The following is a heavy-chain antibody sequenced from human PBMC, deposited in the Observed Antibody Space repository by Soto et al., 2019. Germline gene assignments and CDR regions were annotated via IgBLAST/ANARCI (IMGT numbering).Heavy chain of an antibody. D-gene: IGHD3-10*01. Sequence: QIPLKESGPTLVKPTQTLTLTCTFSGFSLSTSGVGVGWIRQPPGKALEWLALIYWDDDKRYSPSLKSRLTIPKDTSKNQVVLTMTNMDPVDTATYYCAHKYYYYAPLGWFDPWGQGTLVTVSS. CDR1: GFSLSTSGVG. CDR2: IYWDDDK. V-gene: IGHV2-5*02. J-gene: IGHJ5*02. CDR3: AHKYYYYAPLGWFDP.